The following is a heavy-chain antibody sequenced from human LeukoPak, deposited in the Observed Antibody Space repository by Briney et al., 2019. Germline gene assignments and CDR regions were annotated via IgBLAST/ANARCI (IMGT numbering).Heavy chain of an antibody. D-gene: IGHD3-3*01. CDR3: ARMYYDFWSGYSIDGMDV. Sequence: GESLKISCKGSGYSFTSYWIGWVRQMPGKGLEWMGIIYPGDSDTRYSPSFQGQVTISADKSISTAYLLWSSLKASDTAMYYCARMYYDFWSGYSIDGMDVWGQGTTVTVSS. CDR2: IYPGDSDT. J-gene: IGHJ6*02. CDR1: GYSFTSYW. V-gene: IGHV5-51*01.